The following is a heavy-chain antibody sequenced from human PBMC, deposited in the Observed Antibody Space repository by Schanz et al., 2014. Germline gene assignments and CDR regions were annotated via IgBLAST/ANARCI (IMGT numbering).Heavy chain of an antibody. CDR3: AKDPSYGSDWVKYLDH. J-gene: IGHJ4*02. D-gene: IGHD1-26*01. CDR1: GITFSGYW. Sequence: EVHLVESGGGLVQPGGSLRLSCAASGITFSGYWMSWVRQAPGEGLVWVANIKLDGSEKYYVDSVKGRFTISRDNAKNSLYLQMNSLTAEDTAVYYCAKDPSYGSDWVKYLDHWGQGTLVTVSS. CDR2: IKLDGSEK. V-gene: IGHV3-7*01.